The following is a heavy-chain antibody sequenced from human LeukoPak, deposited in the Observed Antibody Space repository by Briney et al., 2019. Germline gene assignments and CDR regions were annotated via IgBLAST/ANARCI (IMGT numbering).Heavy chain of an antibody. CDR3: ASWSYQVGYCSSTSCCTGNWFDP. CDR2: INHSGST. D-gene: IGHD2-2*02. Sequence: SETLSLTCAVYGGSFSGYYWSWIRQPPGKGLEWIGEINHSGSTNYNPSLKSRVTISVDTSKNQFSLKLSSVTAADTAVYYCASWSYQVGYCSSTSCCTGNWFDPWGQGTLVTVSS. J-gene: IGHJ5*02. V-gene: IGHV4-34*01. CDR1: GGSFSGYY.